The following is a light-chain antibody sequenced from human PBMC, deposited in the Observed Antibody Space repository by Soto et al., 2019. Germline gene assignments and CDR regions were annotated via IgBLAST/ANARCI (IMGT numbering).Light chain of an antibody. J-gene: IGLJ2*01. V-gene: IGLV2-23*03. CDR3: CSYAVSSTFV. Sequence: QSVLTQPASVSGSPGQSITISCTGTSNDVGSYNLVSWYQQHPGKAPKLMIYEGSKRPSGVSNRFSGSKSDNTASLTISGLQAEDEADYYCCSYAVSSTFVFGGGTKVTVL. CDR1: SNDVGSYNL. CDR2: EGS.